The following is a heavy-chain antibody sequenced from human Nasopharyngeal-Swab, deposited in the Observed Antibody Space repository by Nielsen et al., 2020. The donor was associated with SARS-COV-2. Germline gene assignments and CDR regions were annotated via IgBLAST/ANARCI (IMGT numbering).Heavy chain of an antibody. J-gene: IGHJ6*02. CDR3: ARHKCYYYYGMDV. CDR2: IYPGDSDT. Sequence: KVSCKGSGYSFTSYWIGWVRQMPGKGLEWMGIIYPGDSDTRCSPSFQGQVTISADKSISTAYLQWSSLKASDTAMYYCARHKCYYYYGMDVWGQGTTVTVSS. CDR1: GYSFTSYW. V-gene: IGHV5-51*01.